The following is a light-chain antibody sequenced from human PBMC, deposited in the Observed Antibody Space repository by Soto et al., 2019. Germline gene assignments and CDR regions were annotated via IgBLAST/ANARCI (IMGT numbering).Light chain of an antibody. V-gene: IGKV1-9*01. J-gene: IGKJ3*01. CDR2: GAS. CDR3: QKLFTYPPT. CDR1: QGIINY. Sequence: IQLTQSPSSLSASVGDRVTITCRASQGIINYLAWYQQKPGKAPKLLIYGASTLQSGVPSRFGGSGSRTDFPLTVSSLQTEDFALYNCQKLFTYPPTFGPGTKVAIK.